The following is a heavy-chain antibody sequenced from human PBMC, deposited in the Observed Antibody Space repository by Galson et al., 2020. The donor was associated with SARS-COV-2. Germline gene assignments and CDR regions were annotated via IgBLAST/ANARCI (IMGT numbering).Heavy chain of an antibody. CDR1: GFTFSSYA. V-gene: IGHV3-30-3*01. CDR2: ISNDGSNR. CDR3: ARGPRFGELLSPFDS. J-gene: IGHJ4*02. Sequence: TGGSLRLSCAASGFTFSSYAMHWVRQAPGKGLEWVAVISNDGSNRYYADSVKGRFTTSRDNSKNTLFLQMNSLRVEDTAVYYCARGPRFGELLSPFDSWGQGTLVTVSS. D-gene: IGHD3-10*01.